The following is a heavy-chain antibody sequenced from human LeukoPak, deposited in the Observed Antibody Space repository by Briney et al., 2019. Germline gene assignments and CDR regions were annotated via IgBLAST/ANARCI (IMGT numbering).Heavy chain of an antibody. V-gene: IGHV1-2*02. D-gene: IGHD3-16*02. Sequence: ASVKVSCKASGYVFTGHYMHWVRQAPGHGLEWMGWINTNSGGINYEQRIQGRVTISRDTSLRTAYMELSRLRSDDTDVYYCARGGRLGELSSLDYWGQGTLVTVSS. CDR1: GYVFTGHY. CDR3: ARGGRLGELSSLDY. J-gene: IGHJ4*02. CDR2: INTNSGGI.